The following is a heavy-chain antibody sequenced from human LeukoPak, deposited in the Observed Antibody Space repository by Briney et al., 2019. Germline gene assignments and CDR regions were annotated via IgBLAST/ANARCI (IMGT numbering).Heavy chain of an antibody. Sequence: ASVKVSCKASGYTFTGYYMHWVRQAPGQGLEWMGWINPNSGGTNYAQKFQGRVAMTRDTSISTAYMELSRLRSDDTAVYYCARDRHYDFWSGYSISDAFDYWGQGTLVTVSS. CDR1: GYTFTGYY. J-gene: IGHJ4*02. D-gene: IGHD3-3*01. CDR2: INPNSGGT. V-gene: IGHV1-2*02. CDR3: ARDRHYDFWSGYSISDAFDY.